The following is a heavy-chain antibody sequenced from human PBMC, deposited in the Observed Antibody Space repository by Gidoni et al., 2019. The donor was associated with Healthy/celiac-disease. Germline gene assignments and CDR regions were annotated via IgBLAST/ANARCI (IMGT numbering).Heavy chain of an antibody. CDR3: AREADKQLGALYYYYGMDV. D-gene: IGHD6-13*01. J-gene: IGHJ6*02. Sequence: QVQLVQSGAEVKKPGSSVKVSCKASGGTFSSYTLSWVRQATGQGLEWMGRIIPILGIANYAQKCQGRVTITADKSTSTAYMELSRLRSEDTAVYYCAREADKQLGALYYYYGMDVWGQGTTVTVSS. V-gene: IGHV1-69*08. CDR1: GGTFSSYT. CDR2: IIPILGIA.